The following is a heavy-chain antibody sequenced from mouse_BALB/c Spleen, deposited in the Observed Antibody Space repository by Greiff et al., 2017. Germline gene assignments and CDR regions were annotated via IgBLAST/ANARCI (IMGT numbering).Heavy chain of an antibody. J-gene: IGHJ1*01. CDR2: ISYDGSN. Sequence: VQLKESGPGLVKPSQSLSLTCSVTGYSITSGYYWNWIRQFPGNKLEWMGYISYDGSNNYNPSLKNRISITRDTSKNQFFLKLNSVTTEDTATYYCARDHYYGSSYGWYFDVWGAGTTVTVSS. V-gene: IGHV3-6*02. D-gene: IGHD1-1*01. CDR1: GYSITSGYY. CDR3: ARDHYYGSSYGWYFDV.